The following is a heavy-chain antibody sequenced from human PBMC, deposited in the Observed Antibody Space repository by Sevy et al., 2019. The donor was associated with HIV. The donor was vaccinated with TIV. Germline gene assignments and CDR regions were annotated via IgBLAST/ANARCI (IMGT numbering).Heavy chain of an antibody. Sequence: SETLSLTCIVSGGSISSSSYYWGWIRQPPGKGLEWIGSIYYSGNTYYNPSLKSRVTISVGPSKKQFSLKLGSVTAADTAVYYCATRLGYCSGSSCYPPEYFHHWGQGTLVTVSS. CDR2: IYYSGNT. CDR3: ATRLGYCSGSSCYPPEYFHH. D-gene: IGHD2-15*01. J-gene: IGHJ1*01. CDR1: GGSISSSSYY. V-gene: IGHV4-39*01.